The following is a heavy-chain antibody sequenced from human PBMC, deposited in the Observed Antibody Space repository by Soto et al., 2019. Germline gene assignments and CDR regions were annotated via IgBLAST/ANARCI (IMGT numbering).Heavy chain of an antibody. Sequence: EVQLLESGGGLVQPGGSLRLSCAASGFTFSSYAMRWVRQAPVTGLEWVSAISGSGDSTYYADSVKGRFTISRDKSKNTLYLQMTSLRAEDTAVYYCAGRGSGRYYDYWGPGTLVTVSS. J-gene: IGHJ4*02. CDR1: GFTFSSYA. D-gene: IGHD1-26*01. CDR2: ISGSGDST. CDR3: AGRGSGRYYDY. V-gene: IGHV3-23*01.